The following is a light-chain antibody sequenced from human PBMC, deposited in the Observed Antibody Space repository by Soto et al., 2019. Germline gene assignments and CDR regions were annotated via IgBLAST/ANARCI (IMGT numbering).Light chain of an antibody. CDR1: QSVSSSY. CDR2: GAS. V-gene: IGKV3-20*01. Sequence: EVVLTQSPGTLSLSPGERATLSCRASQSVSSSYLAWYQQKPGQAPRLLIYGASSRATGIPDRFSGSGSGTDFTLTISRLEPEDFAVYYCQQYKNWPPWTFGQGTKVDIK. CDR3: QQYKNWPPWT. J-gene: IGKJ1*01.